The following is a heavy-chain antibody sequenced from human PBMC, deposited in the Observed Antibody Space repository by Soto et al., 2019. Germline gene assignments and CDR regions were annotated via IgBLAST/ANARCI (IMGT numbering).Heavy chain of an antibody. Sequence: QVQLVQSGAEVKKPGASVKVSCKASGYTFTSYGISWVRQAPGQGLEWMGWISAYNGNTNYAQKLQGRVTMTTDTSXSXXYMELRSLRSDDTAVYYCARGTYNWNYGTTPLSDYWGQGTLVTVSS. CDR1: GYTFTSYG. J-gene: IGHJ4*02. CDR2: ISAYNGNT. CDR3: ARGTYNWNYGTTPLSDY. D-gene: IGHD1-7*01. V-gene: IGHV1-18*01.